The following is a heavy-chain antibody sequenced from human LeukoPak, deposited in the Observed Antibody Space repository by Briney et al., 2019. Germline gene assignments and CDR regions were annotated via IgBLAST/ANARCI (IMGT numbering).Heavy chain of an antibody. J-gene: IGHJ4*02. Sequence: GGSLRLSCVASGFTFSSYPMNWVRQAPGKGLEWVAVISYDGSQKYYADSVKGRFTISRDNSKNTLFLQMNSLSAEDTAVFYCATGTICGGDCRSPFDSWGQGTLVTVSS. CDR2: ISYDGSQK. D-gene: IGHD2-21*02. CDR1: GFTFSSYP. CDR3: ATGTICGGDCRSPFDS. V-gene: IGHV3-30*04.